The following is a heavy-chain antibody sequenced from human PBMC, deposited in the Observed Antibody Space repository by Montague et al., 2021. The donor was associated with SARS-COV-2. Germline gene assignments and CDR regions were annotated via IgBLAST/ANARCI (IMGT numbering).Heavy chain of an antibody. CDR2: RFNIGGP. J-gene: IGHJ5*02. Sequence: TLSLTCTVSGASISSGDSYWGWIRQPPGKGLEWIGLRFNIGGPYYNPPLKIRVTISVDTSKNQFSLKLISVTAADTAVYYCAKIWGSGITDNWFDPWGQGTLVTVSS. V-gene: IGHV4-30-4*08. D-gene: IGHD1-20*01. CDR1: GASISSGDSY. CDR3: AKIWGSGITDNWFDP.